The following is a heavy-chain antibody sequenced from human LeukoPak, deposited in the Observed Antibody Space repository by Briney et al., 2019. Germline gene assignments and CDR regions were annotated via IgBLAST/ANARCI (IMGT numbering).Heavy chain of an antibody. CDR1: GFTFSSYG. Sequence: SLRLSCAASGFTFSSYGMHWVRQAPGKGLEWVAVIWYDGSNKYYADSVKGRVTISRDNSKNTLYLEMNSLRAEDTAVYYCARLSSSDWYYYYYGMDVWGQGTTVTVSS. D-gene: IGHD6-19*01. CDR2: IWYDGSNK. J-gene: IGHJ6*02. CDR3: ARLSSSDWYYYYYGMDV. V-gene: IGHV3-33*01.